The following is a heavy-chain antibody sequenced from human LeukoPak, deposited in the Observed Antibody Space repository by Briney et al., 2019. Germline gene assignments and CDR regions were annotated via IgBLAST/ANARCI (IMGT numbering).Heavy chain of an antibody. J-gene: IGHJ6*02. CDR3: ARHGVVVPAAPLYYYGMDV. CDR1: GGSFSGYY. Sequence: LETLSLTCAVCGGSFSGYYWSWIRQPPGKGLEWIGYIYYSGSTNYNPSLKSRVTISVDTSKNQFSLKLSSVTAADTAVYYCARHGVVVPAAPLYYYGMDVWGQGTTVTVSS. CDR2: IYYSGST. D-gene: IGHD2-2*01. V-gene: IGHV4-59*08.